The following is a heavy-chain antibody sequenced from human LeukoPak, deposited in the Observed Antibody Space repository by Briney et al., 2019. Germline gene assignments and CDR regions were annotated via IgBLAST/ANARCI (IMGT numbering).Heavy chain of an antibody. V-gene: IGHV3-53*04. J-gene: IGHJ4*02. D-gene: IGHD4-11*01. Sequence: PGGSLRLSCAASGLTVSSKYISWVRQAPGKGLEWVSVIYSAGSTYYADSVRGRFTISRHNSKNTLYLQMNSLRAEDTAVYFCGRGVLYYSYPFYYLDYWGQGTLVTVSS. CDR3: GRGVLYYSYPFYYLDY. CDR1: GLTVSSKY. CDR2: IYSAGST.